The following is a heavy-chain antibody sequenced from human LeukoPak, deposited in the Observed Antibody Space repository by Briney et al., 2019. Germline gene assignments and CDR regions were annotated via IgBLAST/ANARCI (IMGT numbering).Heavy chain of an antibody. CDR2: IYPDDSGT. Sequence: GESLQISCKGSGYSFTSYWIGWVRQMPGKGLEWMGIIYPDDSGTRYSPSFQGQVTISADKSISTAYLQWSSLKASDTAMYYCARERSSQGYFDFWGQGTLVTVSS. J-gene: IGHJ4*02. CDR3: ARERSSQGYFDF. D-gene: IGHD6-6*01. V-gene: IGHV5-51*01. CDR1: GYSFTSYW.